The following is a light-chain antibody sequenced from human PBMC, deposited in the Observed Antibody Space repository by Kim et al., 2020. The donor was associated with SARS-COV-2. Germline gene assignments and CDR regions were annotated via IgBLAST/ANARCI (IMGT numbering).Light chain of an antibody. CDR2: DAS. CDR1: QHVYSY. V-gene: IGKV3-11*01. J-gene: IGKJ1*01. CDR3: QERNQESWS. Sequence: LSPGERATVTCRTSQHVYSYLDWYQQKPGQSPKVLIYDASNRAPGIPARFSGSGSGTEFTLTISRLEPEDVAIYYCQERNQESWSFGQGTKVDIK.